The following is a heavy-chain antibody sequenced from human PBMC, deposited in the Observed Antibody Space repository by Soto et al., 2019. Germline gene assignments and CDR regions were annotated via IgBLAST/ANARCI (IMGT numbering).Heavy chain of an antibody. CDR1: GYTFTSYD. D-gene: IGHD3-16*02. J-gene: IGHJ4*02. CDR3: ARADYDYVWGSYRYTFPCGY. V-gene: IGHV1-8*01. CDR2: MNPNSGNT. Sequence: GASVKVSCKASGYTFTSYDINWVRQATGQGLEWMGWMNPNSGNTGYAQKFQGRVTMTRNTSTSTAYMELRSLRSDDTAVYYCARADYDYVWGSYRYTFPCGYWGQGTLVTVSS.